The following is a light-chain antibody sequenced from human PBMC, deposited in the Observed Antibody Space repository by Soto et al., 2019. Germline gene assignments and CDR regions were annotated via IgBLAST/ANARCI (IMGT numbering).Light chain of an antibody. Sequence: EIVMTQSPATLSVSPGERATLSCRASQSVGSELAWYQQKPGQAPRLLIYGASTRATGIPARFSGSGSGTEFTLTINSLQSEDFAVYYCHQYDNWPLTFGGGAKVEIK. CDR2: GAS. CDR3: HQYDNWPLT. CDR1: QSVGSE. J-gene: IGKJ4*01. V-gene: IGKV3-15*01.